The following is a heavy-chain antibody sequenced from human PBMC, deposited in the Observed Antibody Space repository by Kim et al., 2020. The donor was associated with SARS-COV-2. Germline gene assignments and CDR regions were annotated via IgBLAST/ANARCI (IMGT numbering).Heavy chain of an antibody. V-gene: IGHV1-18*01. CDR3: ARDLLGLYGDYDTVDY. D-gene: IGHD4-17*01. Sequence: ASVKVSCKASGYTFTSYGISWVRQAPGQGLEWMGWISAYNGNTNYAQKLQGRVTMTTDTSTSTAYMELRSLRSDDTAVYYCARDLLGLYGDYDTVDYWGQGTLVTVSS. CDR2: ISAYNGNT. CDR1: GYTFTSYG. J-gene: IGHJ4*02.